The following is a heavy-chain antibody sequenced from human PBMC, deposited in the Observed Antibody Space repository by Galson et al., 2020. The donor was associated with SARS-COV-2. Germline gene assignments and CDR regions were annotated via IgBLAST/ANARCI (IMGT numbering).Heavy chain of an antibody. CDR1: GGSIGSYY. CDR2: IYFSGSR. D-gene: IGHD6-13*01. CDR3: ARGRETAAGDFES. V-gene: IGHV4-59*01. Sequence: SETLSLTCSVSGGSIGSYYWSWIRQVSGKRLEWIAYIYFSGSRNYNPSLQNRVTISVDTSKNQFSLEVRSVTAADTAVYYCARGRETAAGDFESWGRGTLVTVSS. J-gene: IGHJ4*02.